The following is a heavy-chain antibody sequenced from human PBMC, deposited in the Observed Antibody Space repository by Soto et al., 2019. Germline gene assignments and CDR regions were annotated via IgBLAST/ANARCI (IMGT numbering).Heavy chain of an antibody. D-gene: IGHD7-27*01. Sequence: QVQLVESGGGVVQPGRSLRLSCAASGFTFSAYGMHWVRQAPGKGLEWVAVIWYDGSNKYYVDSVKGRFTISRDDSKNTLHLQMKSLRAEDTAVYYGGRETGAPLYGMDVWGQGTTVTVSS. CDR1: GFTFSAYG. CDR3: GRETGAPLYGMDV. J-gene: IGHJ6*02. V-gene: IGHV3-33*01. CDR2: IWYDGSNK.